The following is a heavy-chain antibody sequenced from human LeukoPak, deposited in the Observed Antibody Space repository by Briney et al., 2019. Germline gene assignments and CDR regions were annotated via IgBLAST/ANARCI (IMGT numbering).Heavy chain of an antibody. CDR3: ARDLRSMENYYYYGMDV. Sequence: GRSLRLSCAASGFTFSSYAMHWVRQAPGKGLEWVAVISYDGSNKYYADSVKGRFTISRDNAKNSLYLQMNSLRAEDTAVYYCARDLRSMENYYYYGMDVWGQGTTVTVSS. CDR2: ISYDGSNK. J-gene: IGHJ6*02. D-gene: IGHD2/OR15-2a*01. CDR1: GFTFSSYA. V-gene: IGHV3-30-3*01.